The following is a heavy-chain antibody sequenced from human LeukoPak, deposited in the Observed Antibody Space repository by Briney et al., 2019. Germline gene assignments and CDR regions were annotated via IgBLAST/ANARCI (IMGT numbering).Heavy chain of an antibody. D-gene: IGHD3-22*01. CDR3: ARGYYYDSSGYSVAFDI. CDR1: GYTFTSYG. J-gene: IGHJ3*02. CDR2: INPNSGGT. V-gene: IGHV1-2*02. Sequence: ASVKVSCKASGYTFTSYGISWVRQAPGQGLEWMGWINPNSGGTNYAQKFQGRVTMTRDTSISTAYMELSRLRSDDTAVYYCARGYYYDSSGYSVAFDIWGQGTMVTVSS.